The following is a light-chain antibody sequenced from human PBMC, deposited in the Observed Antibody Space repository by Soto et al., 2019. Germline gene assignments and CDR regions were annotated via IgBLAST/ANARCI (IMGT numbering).Light chain of an antibody. J-gene: IGKJ3*01. CDR3: QQYGSSPFT. Sequence: EIVLTQSPATLSLSPGERATLSCGASQSVSSIYLAWYQQQPGLAPRLLIYDASSSSTGIPDRFSGSGSGTDFTLTIIRREPEDFAVYYCQQYGSSPFTFGPGTKVDIK. CDR1: QSVSSIY. V-gene: IGKV3D-20*01. CDR2: DAS.